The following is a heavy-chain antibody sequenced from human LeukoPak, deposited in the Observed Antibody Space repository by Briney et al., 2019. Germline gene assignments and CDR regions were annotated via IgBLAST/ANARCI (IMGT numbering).Heavy chain of an antibody. D-gene: IGHD3-9*01. CDR2: ISSSGSTI. J-gene: IGHJ4*02. V-gene: IGHV3-11*01. Sequence: GGSLRLSCAASGFTFSDCYMSWIRQAPGKGLEWVSYISSSGSTIYFADSVKGRFTISRDNAKNSLYLQMNSLRAEDTAVYYCARDGHYDILTGLFDYWGQGTLVTVSS. CDR3: ARDGHYDILTGLFDY. CDR1: GFTFSDCY.